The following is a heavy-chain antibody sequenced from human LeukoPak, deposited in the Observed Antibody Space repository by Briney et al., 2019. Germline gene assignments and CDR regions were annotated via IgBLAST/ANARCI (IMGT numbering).Heavy chain of an antibody. CDR3: ARGLSHYYYDSSGYLSPYFDY. CDR1: GGSFSGYY. Sequence: PSETLSLTCAVYGGSFSGYYWSWIRQPPGKGLEWIGEINHSGSTNYNPSLKSRVTISVDTSKNQFSLKLSSATAADTAVYYCARGLSHYYYDSSGYLSPYFDYWGQGTLVTASS. V-gene: IGHV4-34*01. J-gene: IGHJ4*02. D-gene: IGHD3-22*01. CDR2: INHSGST.